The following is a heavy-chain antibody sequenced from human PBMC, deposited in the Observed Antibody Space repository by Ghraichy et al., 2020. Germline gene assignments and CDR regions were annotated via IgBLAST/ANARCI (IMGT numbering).Heavy chain of an antibody. CDR2: IDHSDST. V-gene: IGHV4-34*01. J-gene: IGHJ6*02. CDR3: ARRSGYYDILTGYIYAMDV. CDR1: GGSFIGYY. Sequence: SQTLSLTCAVYGGSFIGYYWNWIRQPPGKGLEWIGEIDHSDSTNYNPSLRSRVTISVDTSKNQFSLKLSSVTAADTAVYYCARRSGYYDILTGYIYAMDVWGQGTTVTVSS. D-gene: IGHD3-9*01.